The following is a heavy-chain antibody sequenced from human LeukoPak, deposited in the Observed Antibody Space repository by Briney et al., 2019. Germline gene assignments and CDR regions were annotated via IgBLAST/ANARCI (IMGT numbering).Heavy chain of an antibody. Sequence: GGSLRLSCAASGFTFSSYAMSWVRQAPGKGLEWVSAISGSGGSTYYADSVKGRFTISRDNSKNTLYLQMNSLRAEDTAVYYCAKASNHYCSGGSCYNNWFDPWGQGTLVTVSS. D-gene: IGHD2-15*01. CDR1: GFTFSSYA. CDR2: ISGSGGST. J-gene: IGHJ5*02. V-gene: IGHV3-23*01. CDR3: AKASNHYCSGGSCYNNWFDP.